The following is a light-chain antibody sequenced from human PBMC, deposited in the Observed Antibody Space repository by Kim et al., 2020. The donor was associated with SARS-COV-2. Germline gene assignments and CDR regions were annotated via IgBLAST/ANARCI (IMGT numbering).Light chain of an antibody. Sequence: SYELTQPPSVSVSPGQTASITCSGDALPKQYACWYQQKPGQAPVLVIYQDSERPSGIPERFSGSSSGTTVTLTISGAQAEDEADYYCQSADSRGYVCGTG. CDR3: QSADSRGYV. V-gene: IGLV3-25*03. CDR2: QDS. CDR1: ALPKQY. J-gene: IGLJ1*01.